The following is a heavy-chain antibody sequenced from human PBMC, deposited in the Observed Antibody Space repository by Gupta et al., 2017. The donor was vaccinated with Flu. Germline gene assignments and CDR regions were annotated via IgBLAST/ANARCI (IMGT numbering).Heavy chain of an antibody. CDR1: GGYY. J-gene: IGHJ6*03. D-gene: IGHD2-15*01. CDR2: IYYSGST. V-gene: IGHV4-31*02. CDR3: ARKSVVAANVYYMDV. Sequence: GGYYWSWIRQHPGKGLEWIGYIYYSGSTYYNPSLKSRVTISVDTSKNQFSLKLSSVTAADTAVYYCARKSVVAANVYYMDVWGKGTTVTVSS.